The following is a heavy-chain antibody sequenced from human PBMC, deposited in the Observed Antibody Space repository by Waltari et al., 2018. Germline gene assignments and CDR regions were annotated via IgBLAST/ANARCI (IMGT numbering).Heavy chain of an antibody. J-gene: IGHJ4*02. CDR3: ARGGIFDY. Sequence: QVQSVVSGGGVVQPGRSLRLYCVAAGFTFTTYAMHWVRQAPGKGLEWGAVISYDGTDKYYADSLKGRFLISRDNSKNTLYLQMNSLRTEDTAVYYCARGGIFDYWGQGTLVTVSS. V-gene: IGHV3-30*01. CDR1: GFTFTTYA. D-gene: IGHD3-16*01. CDR2: ISYDGTDK.